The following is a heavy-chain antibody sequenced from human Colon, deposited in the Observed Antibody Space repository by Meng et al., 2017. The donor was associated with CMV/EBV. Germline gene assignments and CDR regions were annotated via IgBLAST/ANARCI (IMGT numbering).Heavy chain of an antibody. V-gene: IGHV1-8*01. J-gene: IGHJ4*02. CDR2: MNPNSGHT. CDR3: VRGRVVGGV. D-gene: IGHD2-21*01. Sequence: ASVKVSCKASGYSFSTYDIYWVRQASGQGLEWMGWMNPNSGHTAYAQKFQGRVTMTRDTSMTTAYLEVTGLRPDDTAVYYCVRGRVVGGVWGQGTLVTVSS. CDR1: GYSFSTYD.